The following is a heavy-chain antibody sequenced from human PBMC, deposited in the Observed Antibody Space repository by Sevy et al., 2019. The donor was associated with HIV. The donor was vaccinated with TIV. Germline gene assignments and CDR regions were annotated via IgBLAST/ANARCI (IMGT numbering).Heavy chain of an antibody. CDR2: IHYRGST. D-gene: IGHD3-10*01. CDR3: ARVSTMVEEVTYFFDY. CDR1: GASVRSGNYY. J-gene: IGHJ4*02. V-gene: IGHV4-61*01. Sequence: SETLSLTCGVSGASVRSGNYYWSWIRQVPGKGLEWIGYIHYRGSTNYTPSLKSRVTISVDTSKNQFSLRLISVTDADTAVYYCARVSTMVEEVTYFFDYWGQGTLVTVSS.